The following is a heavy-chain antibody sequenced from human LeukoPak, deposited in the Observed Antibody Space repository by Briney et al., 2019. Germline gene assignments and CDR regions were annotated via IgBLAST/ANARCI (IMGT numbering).Heavy chain of an antibody. CDR3: AKEPDSSGWYRTFDY. V-gene: IGHV3-23*01. D-gene: IGHD6-19*01. Sequence: GGSLRLSCAASGFTFSSYAMSWVRQAPGKGLEWVSAISGSGGSTYYADSVKGRFTISRDNSKNTLYLQMNGLRAEDTAVYYCAKEPDSSGWYRTFDYWGQGTLVTVSS. CDR1: GFTFSSYA. CDR2: ISGSGGST. J-gene: IGHJ4*02.